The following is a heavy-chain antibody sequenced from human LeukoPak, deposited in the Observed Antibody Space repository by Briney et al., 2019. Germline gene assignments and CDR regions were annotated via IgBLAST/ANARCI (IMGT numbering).Heavy chain of an antibody. CDR1: GYTFTSYD. J-gene: IGHJ6*02. D-gene: IGHD6-19*01. Sequence: ASVKVSCKASGYTFTSYDINWVRQATGQGPEWMGWMNPNSGNTGYAQKFQGRVTMTRNTSISTAYMELSSLRSEDTAVYYCARVGIAVAGKYYYGMDVWGQGTTVTVSS. V-gene: IGHV1-8*01. CDR3: ARVGIAVAGKYYYGMDV. CDR2: MNPNSGNT.